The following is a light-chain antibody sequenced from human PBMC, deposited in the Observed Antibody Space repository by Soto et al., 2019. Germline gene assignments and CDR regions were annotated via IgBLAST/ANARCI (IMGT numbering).Light chain of an antibody. CDR2: DAV. Sequence: IVLTQSPVTLSLSPGEGATLSCRASQSVTGTNLAWYQKRAGQAPRLLINDAVRRATGIPDRFSGSGSGTDFTRTISRLEPEDFAVYYCHQYGSSLGTFGKGTKVEI. V-gene: IGKV3-20*01. CDR3: HQYGSSLGT. J-gene: IGKJ2*01. CDR1: QSVTGTN.